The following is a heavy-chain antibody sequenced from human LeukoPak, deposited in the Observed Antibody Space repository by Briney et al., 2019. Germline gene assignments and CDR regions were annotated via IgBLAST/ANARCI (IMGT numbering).Heavy chain of an antibody. D-gene: IGHD2-2*01. Sequence: RASETLSLTCTVSGGSMGSDYWSWIRQSPGKGLEWIGYIYYSGSTNYNPSLKSRVTLSVDTSKNQFSLRLSSVTAADTAVYYCARGGTRHYFQHWGQGTLVTVSS. J-gene: IGHJ1*01. CDR2: IYYSGST. CDR1: GGSMGSDY. CDR3: ARGGTRHYFQH. V-gene: IGHV4-59*01.